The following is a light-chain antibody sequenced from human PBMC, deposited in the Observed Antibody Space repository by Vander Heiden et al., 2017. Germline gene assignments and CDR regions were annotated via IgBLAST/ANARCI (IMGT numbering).Light chain of an antibody. CDR1: QSISTY. J-gene: IGKJ2*01. Sequence: DIQLTQSPSSLSASVGDRVTITCRASQSISTYLNWYQQRPGKAPRHLIYAASSLLSGVPSRFSGSGSGTDFTLTISSLQPEDFATYYCQQSYSTPPMYTFDQGTKLEIK. CDR2: AAS. CDR3: QQSYSTPPMYT. V-gene: IGKV1-39*01.